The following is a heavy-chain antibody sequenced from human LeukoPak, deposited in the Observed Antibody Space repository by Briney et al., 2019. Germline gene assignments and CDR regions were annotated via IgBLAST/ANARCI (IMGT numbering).Heavy chain of an antibody. Sequence: GGSLRLSCAASGFTFSSYWMNWVRQAPGKGLEWVANIKQDGSEKYYVDSVKGRFTISRDNAKNSLYLQMNSLRAEDTAVYYCARDKSSRSNYYYYYGMDVWGQGTTVTVSS. CDR2: IKQDGSEK. CDR1: GFTFSSYW. V-gene: IGHV3-7*01. CDR3: ARDKSSRSNYYYYYGMDV. D-gene: IGHD6-13*01. J-gene: IGHJ6*02.